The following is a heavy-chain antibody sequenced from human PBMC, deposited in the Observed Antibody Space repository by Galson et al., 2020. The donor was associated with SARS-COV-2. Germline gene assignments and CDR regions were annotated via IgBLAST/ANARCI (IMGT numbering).Heavy chain of an antibody. Sequence: SETLSLTCAVYGGSFSGYYWSWIRQPPGKGLEWIGEINHSGSTNYNPSLKSRVTISVDTSKNQFSLKLSSVTAADTAVYYCARGYSGFRELYPVPLVWWGQGTLVTVSS. J-gene: IGHJ4*02. CDR1: GGSFSGYY. CDR3: ARGYSGFRELYPVPLVW. CDR2: INHSGST. V-gene: IGHV4-34*01. D-gene: IGHD3-10*01.